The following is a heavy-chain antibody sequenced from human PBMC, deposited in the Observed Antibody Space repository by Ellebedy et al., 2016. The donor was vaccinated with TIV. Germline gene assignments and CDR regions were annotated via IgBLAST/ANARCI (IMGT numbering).Heavy chain of an antibody. CDR3: ARDQPLAGTFDY. J-gene: IGHJ4*02. D-gene: IGHD6-19*01. V-gene: IGHV4-4*02. CDR2: ISHSGNT. CDR1: GDSISSSNW. Sequence: MPSETLSLTCTVSGDSISSSNWWSWVRQPPGKGLEWIGEISHSGNTNYNPSLKSRVTISVDKSKNQFSVKLNAVTAAETAVYYCARDQPLAGTFDYWGQGTLVTVSS.